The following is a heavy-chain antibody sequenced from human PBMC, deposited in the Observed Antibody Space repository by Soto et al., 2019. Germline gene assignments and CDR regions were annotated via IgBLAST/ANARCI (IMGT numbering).Heavy chain of an antibody. D-gene: IGHD3-22*01. Sequence: GGSLRLSCAASGFTFSSYAMHWVRQAPGKGLEWVAVISYDGSDKYYADPVKGRFTFSRDNSKNTLYLHMNSLRAEDTAVYYCARDDPYYASSGYYYGGPDYWGKGILVNVSS. CDR3: ARDDPYYASSGYYYGGPDY. CDR2: ISYDGSDK. CDR1: GFTFSSYA. V-gene: IGHV3-30-3*01. J-gene: IGHJ4*02.